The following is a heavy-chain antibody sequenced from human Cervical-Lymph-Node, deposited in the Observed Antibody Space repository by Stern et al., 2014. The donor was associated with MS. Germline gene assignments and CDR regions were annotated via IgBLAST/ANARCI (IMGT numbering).Heavy chain of an antibody. CDR3: ARRSGSYSFDY. D-gene: IGHD1-26*01. V-gene: IGHV1-18*01. Sequence: VQLLESGAEVKKPGASVKVSCKPTGYTFTNYGISWVRQAPGQGLEWMGWISTYTGRTNYAQKLQGRLTMTRDTSTSTAYMDLRSLTSDDTAVYYCARRSGSYSFDYWGQGTLVTVSS. J-gene: IGHJ4*02. CDR2: ISTYTGRT. CDR1: GYTFTNYG.